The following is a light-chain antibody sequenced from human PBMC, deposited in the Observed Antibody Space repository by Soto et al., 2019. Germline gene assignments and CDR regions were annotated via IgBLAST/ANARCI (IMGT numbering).Light chain of an antibody. J-gene: IGKJ5*01. CDR3: QQYNNWPIN. CDR1: QTVLTN. CDR2: GAS. V-gene: IGKV3D-15*01. Sequence: EIVMTQSPATLSVSPGERATLSCRTSQTVLTNLAWYQQKPGQAPRLLVYGASTRATGIPASFSGSGSGTEFTLTISSLQSEDFAVYYCQQYNNWPINFGQGTRLEIK.